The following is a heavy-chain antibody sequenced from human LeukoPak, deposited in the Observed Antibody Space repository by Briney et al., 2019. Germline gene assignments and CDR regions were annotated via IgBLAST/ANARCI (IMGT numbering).Heavy chain of an antibody. V-gene: IGHV1-3*01. CDR3: ARRDYDYVWGSYRYPDYFDY. J-gene: IGHJ4*02. D-gene: IGHD3-16*02. CDR1: GFTFSSYA. Sequence: GGSLRLSCAASGFTFSSYAMHWVRQAPGQRLEWMGWINAGNGNTKYSQKFQGRVTITRDTSASTAYMELSSLRSEDTAVYYCARRDYDYVWGSYRYPDYFDYWGQGTLVTVSS. CDR2: INAGNGNT.